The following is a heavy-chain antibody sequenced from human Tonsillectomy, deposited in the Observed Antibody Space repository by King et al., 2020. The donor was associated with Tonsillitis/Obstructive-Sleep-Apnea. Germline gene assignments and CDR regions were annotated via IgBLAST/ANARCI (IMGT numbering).Heavy chain of an antibody. Sequence: QLVQSGGGLVQPGGSLRLSCAASGFTFSSYEMNWVRQAPGKGLEWVSYISSSGSTIYYADSVKGRFTISRDNAKNSLYLQMNSLRAEDTAVYYCARDSDGYGSYYSYSYTLDVGGKGTTATVS. J-gene: IGHJ6*03. V-gene: IGHV3-48*03. CDR1: GFTFSSYE. CDR2: ISSSGSTI. CDR3: ARDSDGYGSYYSYSYTLDV. D-gene: IGHD5-18*01.